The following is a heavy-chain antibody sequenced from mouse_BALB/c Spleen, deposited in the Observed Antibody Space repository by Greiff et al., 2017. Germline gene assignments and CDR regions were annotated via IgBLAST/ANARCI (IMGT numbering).Heavy chain of an antibody. V-gene: IGHV1S132*01. CDR1: GYIFTSYW. D-gene: IGHD2-4*01. CDR2: IYPGTGST. Sequence: QVQLQQSGAELVRPGASVKLSCKTSGYIFTSYWIYWVKQRSGQGLEWIARIYPGTGSTYYNEKFTGKATLTADKSSSTAYMQLSSLKSEDSAVYCGARDDYDWFADWGKGTLVTVAA. J-gene: IGHJ3*01. CDR3: ARDDYDWFAD.